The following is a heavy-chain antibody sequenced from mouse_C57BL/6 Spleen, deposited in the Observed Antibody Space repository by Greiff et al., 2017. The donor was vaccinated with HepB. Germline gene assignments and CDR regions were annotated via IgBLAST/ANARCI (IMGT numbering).Heavy chain of an antibody. Sequence: EVQLVESGPGLVKPSQSLSLTCSVTGYSITSGYYWNWIRQFPGNKLEWMGYISYDGSNNYNPSLKNRISITRDTSKNQFFLKLNSVTTEDTATYYCARELRPLYYFDYWGQGTTLTVSS. CDR3: ARELRPLYYFDY. D-gene: IGHD3-2*02. CDR1: GYSITSGYY. V-gene: IGHV3-6*01. CDR2: ISYDGSN. J-gene: IGHJ2*01.